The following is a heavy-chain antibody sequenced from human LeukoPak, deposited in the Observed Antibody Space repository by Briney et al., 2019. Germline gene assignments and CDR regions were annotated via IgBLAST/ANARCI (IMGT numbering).Heavy chain of an antibody. CDR2: INPNSGDT. V-gene: IGHV1-2*02. J-gene: IGHJ6*03. D-gene: IGHD3-10*01. CDR3: ARDGRPMVRGVISLGPDYYYYMDV. CDR1: GYTFTGYF. Sequence: ASVKVSCKTSGYTFTGYFMHWVRQAPGQGLQWMGWINPNSGDTNYAQKFQGRVTITADKSTSTAYMELSSLRSEDTAVYYCARDGRPMVRGVISLGPDYYYYMDVWGKGTTVTVSS.